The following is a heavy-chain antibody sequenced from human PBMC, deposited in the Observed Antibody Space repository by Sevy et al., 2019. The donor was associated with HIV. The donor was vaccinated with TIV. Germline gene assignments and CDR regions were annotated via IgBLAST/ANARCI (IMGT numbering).Heavy chain of an antibody. J-gene: IGHJ4*02. D-gene: IGHD5-18*01. CDR1: GFTFSDSW. Sequence: GGSLRLSCVDSGFTFSDSWMTWVRQAPGKGLERIAFINEDGSRLGYVDSVRGRFTISRENTKNSLYLQMNSLRAEDTAVYFCARDRAYSALDYWGQGTLVTVSS. V-gene: IGHV3-7*01. CDR2: INEDGSRL. CDR3: ARDRAYSALDY.